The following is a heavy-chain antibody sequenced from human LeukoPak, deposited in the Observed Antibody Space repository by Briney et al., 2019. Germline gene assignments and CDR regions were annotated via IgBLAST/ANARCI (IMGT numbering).Heavy chain of an antibody. D-gene: IGHD1-1*01. V-gene: IGHV4-31*03. CDR1: GGSISSGGYY. CDR2: IYYSGST. CDR3: ARGVRSGTDWFDP. Sequence: RPSQTLSLTCTVSGGSISSGGYYWSWIRQHSGKGLEWIGYIYYSGSTYYNPSLKSRVTISVDTSKNQFSLKLSSVTAADTAVYYCARGVRSGTDWFDPWGQGTLVTVSS. J-gene: IGHJ5*02.